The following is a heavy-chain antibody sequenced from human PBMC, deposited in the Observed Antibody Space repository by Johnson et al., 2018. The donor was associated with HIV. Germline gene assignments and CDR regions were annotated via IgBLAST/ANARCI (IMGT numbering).Heavy chain of an antibody. CDR3: ASRYSGYDTDDAFDI. J-gene: IGHJ3*02. Sequence: QVQLVESGGGVVQPGRSLRLSCAASGFTFSRNAMHWVRQAPGKGLEWVAVISFDGNNKHYADSVRGRFTVSRDNSKNTLYLQMGSLRAEYMAVYYCASRYSGYDTDDAFDIWGQGTMVTVSS. CDR1: GFTFSRNA. D-gene: IGHD5-12*01. CDR2: ISFDGNNK. V-gene: IGHV3-30*14.